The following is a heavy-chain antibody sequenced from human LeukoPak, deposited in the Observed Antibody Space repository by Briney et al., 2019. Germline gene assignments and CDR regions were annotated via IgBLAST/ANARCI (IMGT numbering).Heavy chain of an antibody. CDR3: ARMGSRDKYTYFDP. J-gene: IGHJ4*02. CDR2: ITPMSGTT. CDR1: GGFLSTYT. V-gene: IGHV1-69*05. Sequence: SVKVSCKASGGFLSTYTVTWVRQAPGQGFEWLAGITPMSGTTNYAQKFQGRLTVTTDESTTAAHMELSSLRSEDTALYYCARMGSRDKYTYFDPWGQGTLVTVSS. D-gene: IGHD2-2*02.